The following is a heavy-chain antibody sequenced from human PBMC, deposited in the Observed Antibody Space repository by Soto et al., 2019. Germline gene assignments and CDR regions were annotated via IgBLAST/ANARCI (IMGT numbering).Heavy chain of an antibody. D-gene: IGHD4-17*01. CDR2: IYYSENT. V-gene: IGHV4-39*01. J-gene: IGHJ4*02. CDR1: GGSISSSSNH. CDR3: ATHPPYGPLDH. Sequence: SETLSLTCTVSGGSISSSSNHWGWIRQPPGKGLEWIGNIYYSENTYYNPSLESRVTISVDTSKNQFSLRLTSVTAADTAVYYCATHPPYGPLDHWGQGTLVTVS.